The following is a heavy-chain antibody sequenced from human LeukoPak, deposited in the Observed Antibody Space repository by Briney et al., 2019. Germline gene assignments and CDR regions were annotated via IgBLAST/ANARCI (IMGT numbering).Heavy chain of an antibody. J-gene: IGHJ4*02. D-gene: IGHD6-19*01. CDR2: ISGSGDNT. V-gene: IGHV3-23*01. CDR1: GFTFSSYG. Sequence: GGTLRLSCAASGFTFSSYGMSWVRQAPGKGLEWVSAISGSGDNTYYADSVKGRFTISRDNSKNTLYLQMNSLRAEDTAVYYCAKWEDSSGWYRHYYFDYWGQGTLVTVSS. CDR3: AKWEDSSGWYRHYYFDY.